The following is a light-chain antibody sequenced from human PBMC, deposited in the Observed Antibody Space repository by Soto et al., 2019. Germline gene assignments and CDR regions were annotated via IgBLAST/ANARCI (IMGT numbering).Light chain of an antibody. V-gene: IGKV1-5*03. Sequence: DIQMTQSPSTLSASVGDTVTITCRASQNINRWLAWYQQRPGKAPNLLIHKASSLEGGVASRFSGSASGTEFTLTISSLQPDDFAAYFCLQYNVYPLTVGGGTKVEI. J-gene: IGKJ4*01. CDR2: KAS. CDR1: QNINRW. CDR3: LQYNVYPLT.